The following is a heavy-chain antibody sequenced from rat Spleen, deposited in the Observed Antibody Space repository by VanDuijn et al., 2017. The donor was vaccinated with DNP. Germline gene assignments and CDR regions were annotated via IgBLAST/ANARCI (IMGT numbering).Heavy chain of an antibody. CDR2: ISHSDGIT. CDR3: AREQHFYFDY. D-gene: IGHD1-10*01. V-gene: IGHV5-7*01. Sequence: EVQLAESGGGLVQPGGSLKLSCAASGFTFSDYHMVWVRQAPKKGLEWVAIISHSDGITYYPDSVKGRFTISRDNSQSSLYLQMNSLKSEDTATYYCAREQHFYFDYWGQGVMVTVSS. J-gene: IGHJ2*01. CDR1: GFTFSDYH.